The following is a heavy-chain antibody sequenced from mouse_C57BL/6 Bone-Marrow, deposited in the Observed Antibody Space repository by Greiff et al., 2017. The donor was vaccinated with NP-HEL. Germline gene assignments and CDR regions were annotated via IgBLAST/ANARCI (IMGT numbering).Heavy chain of an antibody. J-gene: IGHJ2*01. V-gene: IGHV14-3*01. Sequence: VQLKQSVAELVRPGASVKLSCTASGFNIKNTYMHWVKQRPEQGLAWIGRIDPANGNTKYAPKFQGKATITADTSSNTAYLQLSSLTSEDTAIYYCAPIYYGPPWDYYWGQGTTLTVSS. CDR3: APIYYGPPWDYY. CDR2: IDPANGNT. D-gene: IGHD2-1*01. CDR1: GFNIKNTY.